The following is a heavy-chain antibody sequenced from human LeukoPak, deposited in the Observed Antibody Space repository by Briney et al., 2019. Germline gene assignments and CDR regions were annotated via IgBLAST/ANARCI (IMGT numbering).Heavy chain of an antibody. CDR1: GYTFTTYD. CDR2: MNPNSGNT. CDR3: ARGRGSGHKENWFDP. V-gene: IGHV1-8*01. D-gene: IGHD6-19*01. Sequence: ASVNVPCKASGYTFTTYDINWVRQATGQGLEWMGWMNPNSGNTGYTQKFQGRVTMTRNTSISTAYMELSSLRSEDTAVYYCARGRGSGHKENWFDPWGQGTLVTVSS. J-gene: IGHJ5*02.